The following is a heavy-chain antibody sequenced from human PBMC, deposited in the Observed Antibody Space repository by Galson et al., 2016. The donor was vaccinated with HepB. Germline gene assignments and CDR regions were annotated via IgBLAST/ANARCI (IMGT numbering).Heavy chain of an antibody. CDR1: GFPFDAHY. CDR2: IGGSGSNT. J-gene: IGHJ4*02. V-gene: IGHV3-11*01. D-gene: IGHD6-6*01. CDR3: AKHNLYLSASVGD. Sequence: SLRLPCAAPGFPFDAHYMTWTRQAPGKGLEWLAYIGGSGSNTYYEESLKGRFTLSRDNAKNSDYLQMNSLRADDTAVYFCAKHNLYLSASVGDWCQGTLVTVSS.